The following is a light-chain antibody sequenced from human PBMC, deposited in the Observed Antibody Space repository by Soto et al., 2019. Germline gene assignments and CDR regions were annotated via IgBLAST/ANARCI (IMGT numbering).Light chain of an antibody. CDR3: SSDKSSSTI. J-gene: IGLJ1*01. Sequence: QSVLAQPASVSGSPGQSITISCTGTSSDVGGYNYVSWYQQHPGKAPKLMIYDVSNRPSGVSNRFSGSKSGNTASLTISGLQAEDEADYYCSSDKSSSTIFGTGTKVTVL. V-gene: IGLV2-14*01. CDR2: DVS. CDR1: SSDVGGYNY.